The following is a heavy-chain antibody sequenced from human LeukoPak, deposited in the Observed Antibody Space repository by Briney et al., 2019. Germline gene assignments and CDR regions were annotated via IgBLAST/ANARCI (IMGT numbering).Heavy chain of an antibody. CDR3: ARENSSSWYNWFDP. J-gene: IGHJ5*02. CDR1: GYTFTGYY. Sequence: ASVKVSCKASGYTFTGYYMHWVRQAPGQGLEWMGWINPNSGGTNYAQKFQGRVTMTRDTSISTAYVELSRLRSDDTAVYYCARENSSSWYNWFDPWGQGTLVTVSS. CDR2: INPNSGGT. V-gene: IGHV1-2*02. D-gene: IGHD6-13*01.